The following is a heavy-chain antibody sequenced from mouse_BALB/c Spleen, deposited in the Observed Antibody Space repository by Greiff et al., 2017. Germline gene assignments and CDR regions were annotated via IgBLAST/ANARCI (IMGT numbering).Heavy chain of an antibody. CDR3: AREDGSRAYFDY. V-gene: IGHV2-9*02. Sequence: VKLMESGPGLVAPSQSLSITCTVSGFSLTSYGVHWVRQPPGKGLEWLGVIWAGGSTNYNSALMSRLSISKDNSKSQVVLKMNSLQTDDTAMYYCAREDGSRAYFDYWGQGTTLTGSS. CDR2: IWAGGST. D-gene: IGHD1-1*01. J-gene: IGHJ2*01. CDR1: GFSLTSYG.